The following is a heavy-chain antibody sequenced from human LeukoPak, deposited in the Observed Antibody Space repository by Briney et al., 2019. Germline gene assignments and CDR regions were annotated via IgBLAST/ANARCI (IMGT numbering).Heavy chain of an antibody. CDR2: ISGSGGST. J-gene: IGHJ5*02. V-gene: IGHV3-23*01. CDR3: AYHLTKPYNWFDP. CDR1: GFTFSSYG. Sequence: PGGSLRLSCAASGFTFSSYGMSWVRQAPGKGLEWVSAISGSGGSTYYADSVKGRFTISRDNSKNTLYLQMNSLRAEDTAVYYCAYHLTKPYNWFDPWGQGTLVTVSS. D-gene: IGHD2-8*01.